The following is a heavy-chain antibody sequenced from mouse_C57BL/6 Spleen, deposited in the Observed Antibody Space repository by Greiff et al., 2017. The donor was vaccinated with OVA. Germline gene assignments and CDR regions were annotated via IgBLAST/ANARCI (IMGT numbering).Heavy chain of an antibody. CDR3: ARSYSNRLDY. Sequence: QVQLQQPGAELVKPGASVKLSCKASGYTFTSYWMQWVKQRPGQGLEWIGEIDPSDSYTNYNQKFKGKATLTVDTSSSTAYMQLSSLTSEDSAVYYCARSYSNRLDYWGQGTTLTVSS. V-gene: IGHV1-50*01. J-gene: IGHJ2*01. CDR2: IDPSDSYT. CDR1: GYTFTSYW. D-gene: IGHD2-5*01.